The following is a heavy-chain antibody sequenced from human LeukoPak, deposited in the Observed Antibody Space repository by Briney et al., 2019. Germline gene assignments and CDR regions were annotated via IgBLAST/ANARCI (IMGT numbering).Heavy chain of an antibody. CDR2: VNPYYDET. J-gene: IGHJ6*03. V-gene: IGHV1-8*03. Sequence: ASVKLSCKASGYTFNTFDINWVRQAAGQGPEWMGWVNPYYDETVYAPKFQGRVSISSNNSINTAYMEFSGLKSDDTAVYYCARGRRLRGVTSRPIYYYYYMDVWGGGTTVTVSS. CDR3: ARGRRLRGVTSRPIYYYYYMDV. D-gene: IGHD3-10*01. CDR1: GYTFNTFD.